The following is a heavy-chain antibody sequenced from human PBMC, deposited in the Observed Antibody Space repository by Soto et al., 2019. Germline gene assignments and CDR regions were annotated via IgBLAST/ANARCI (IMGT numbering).Heavy chain of an antibody. D-gene: IGHD3-10*01. V-gene: IGHV1-69*13. Sequence: SVKVSCKASGGSFGKSAINWVRQTPGQGLEWLGGFIPVYRTLNYAQKFQGRVTITADESTGTAYMTLSSLASDDTAVYYCATGVMWFCYYSFDSWGQGTRVTVCS. CDR3: ATGVMWFCYYSFDS. J-gene: IGHJ4*02. CDR2: FIPVYRTL. CDR1: GGSFGKSA.